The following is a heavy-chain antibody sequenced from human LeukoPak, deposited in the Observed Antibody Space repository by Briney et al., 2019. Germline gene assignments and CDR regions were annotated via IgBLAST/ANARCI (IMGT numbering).Heavy chain of an antibody. J-gene: IGHJ5*02. Sequence: PSETLSLTCTVSGGSISSSTYYWAWIRQPPGKGLEWIATIHHSGSTYYKPSLRSGVTISVDTSRNQFSLKLSSVTAADTAVYYCARGSSSWYVWFDPWGQGTLVTVSS. CDR1: GGSISSSTYY. V-gene: IGHV4-39*07. D-gene: IGHD6-13*01. CDR2: IHHSGST. CDR3: ARGSSSWYVWFDP.